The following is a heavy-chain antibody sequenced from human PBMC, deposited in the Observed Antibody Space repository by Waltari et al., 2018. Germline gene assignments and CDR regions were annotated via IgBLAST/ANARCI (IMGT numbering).Heavy chain of an antibody. Sequence: QVQLQESGPGLVKPSQTLSLTCTVSGGSISSGSYYWSWIRQPAGKGLEWIGRIYTSGSTNYNPSLKSRVTISVDTSKNQFSLKLSSVTAADTAVYYCARDPLTSGAFDIWGQGTMVTVSS. D-gene: IGHD3-10*01. V-gene: IGHV4-61*02. CDR1: GGSISSGSYY. J-gene: IGHJ3*02. CDR3: ARDPLTSGAFDI. CDR2: IYTSGST.